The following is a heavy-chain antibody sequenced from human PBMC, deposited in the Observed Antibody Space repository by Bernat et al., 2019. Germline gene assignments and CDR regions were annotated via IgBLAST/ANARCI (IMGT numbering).Heavy chain of an antibody. Sequence: QVQLVESGGGVVQPGRSLRLSCAASGFTFSSYAMHWVRQAPGKGLEWVAVISYDGSNKYYADSVKGRFTISRDNSKNTLYLQMNSLRAEDTAVYYCARDQRITMVRGHLPPYYYGMDVWGLGTTVTVSS. V-gene: IGHV3-30-3*01. CDR2: ISYDGSNK. D-gene: IGHD3-10*01. J-gene: IGHJ6*02. CDR1: GFTFSSYA. CDR3: ARDQRITMVRGHLPPYYYGMDV.